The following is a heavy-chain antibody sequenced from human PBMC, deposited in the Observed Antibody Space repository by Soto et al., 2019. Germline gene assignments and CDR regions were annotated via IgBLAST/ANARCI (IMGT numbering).Heavy chain of an antibody. Sequence: EVQLVESGGGLVKPGGSLRLSCAASGFTFSSYSMNWVRQAPGKGLEWVSSISSSSSYIYYADSVKGRFTISRDNAKNSLYLQMNSLRAEDTAVYYCAREDIVAQYGMDVWGQGTTVTVSS. CDR3: AREDIVAQYGMDV. V-gene: IGHV3-21*01. CDR2: ISSSSSYI. J-gene: IGHJ6*02. CDR1: GFTFSSYS. D-gene: IGHD5-12*01.